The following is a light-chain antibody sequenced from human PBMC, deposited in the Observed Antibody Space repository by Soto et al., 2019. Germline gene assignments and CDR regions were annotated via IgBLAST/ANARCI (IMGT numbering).Light chain of an antibody. CDR3: QQAYSTPYT. CDR2: TAS. V-gene: IGKV1-39*01. CDR1: RNLANY. Sequence: DIQRTQSPSSLSASIGDRVTITCRASRNLANYLNWYQQKAGEAPRLLIYTASRLQSGVPSRFSGSGSGTEFTLTVNSLQPEDFATYYCQQAYSTPYTFGQGTKVDIK. J-gene: IGKJ2*01.